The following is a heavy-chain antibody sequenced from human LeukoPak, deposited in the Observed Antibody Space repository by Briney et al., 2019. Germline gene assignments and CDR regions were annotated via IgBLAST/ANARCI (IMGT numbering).Heavy chain of an antibody. Sequence: SETLSLTCTVSGVSINNYYWSWIRQPAGKGLEWIGRSYTRGSTNYNPSLKRRVTISVETSTNQFSLKLSSVTAADTAVYYCARGRYCSADICSGGDAFDIWGQGTMVSVSS. CDR3: ARGRYCSADICSGGDAFDI. J-gene: IGHJ3*02. CDR1: GVSINNYY. D-gene: IGHD2-15*01. V-gene: IGHV4-4*07. CDR2: SYTRGST.